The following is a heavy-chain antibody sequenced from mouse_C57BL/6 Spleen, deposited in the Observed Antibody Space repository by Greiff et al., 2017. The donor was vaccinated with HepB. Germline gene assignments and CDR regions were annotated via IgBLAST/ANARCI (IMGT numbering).Heavy chain of an antibody. CDR3: ARQGNPYDYDVYAMDY. V-gene: IGHV5-12*01. CDR1: GFTFSDYY. CDR2: ISNGGGST. Sequence: EVKVVESGGGLVQPGGSLKLSCAASGFTFSDYYMYWVRQTPEKRLEWVAYISNGGGSTYYPDTVKGRFTISRDNAKNTLYLQMSRLKSEDTAMYYCARQGNPYDYDVYAMDYWGQGTSVTVSS. J-gene: IGHJ4*01. D-gene: IGHD2-4*01.